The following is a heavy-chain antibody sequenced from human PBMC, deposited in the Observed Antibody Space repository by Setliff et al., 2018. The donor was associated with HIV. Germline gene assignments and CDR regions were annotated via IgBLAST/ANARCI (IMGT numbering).Heavy chain of an antibody. Sequence: GASVKVSCKASGYSFTDYYIHWVRQAPGQGLEGMGWINPESDGTNYAQKFQGWITMTRDTSISTAYMELSRLRSDDTAVYYCARGMDYYDTSGYYQYYFDYWGQGTLVTVSS. D-gene: IGHD3-22*01. CDR2: INPESDGT. CDR3: ARGMDYYDTSGYYQYYFDY. J-gene: IGHJ4*02. V-gene: IGHV1-2*04. CDR1: GYSFTDYY.